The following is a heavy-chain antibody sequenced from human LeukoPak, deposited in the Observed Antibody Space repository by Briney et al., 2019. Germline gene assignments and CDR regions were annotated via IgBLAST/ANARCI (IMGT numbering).Heavy chain of an antibody. CDR2: ISYDGSNK. V-gene: IGHV3-30*18. D-gene: IGHD6-13*01. CDR3: AKGWDYFDY. CDR1: GLPFSSYG. J-gene: IGHJ4*02. Sequence: GGSLRLSCAASGLPFSSYGMDWVRQAPGKGLGWVAVISYDGSNKSYADYVKGRFTISRDNSKNTLYLQMNSLRAEDTAVYYCAKGWDYFDYWGQGTLVTVSS.